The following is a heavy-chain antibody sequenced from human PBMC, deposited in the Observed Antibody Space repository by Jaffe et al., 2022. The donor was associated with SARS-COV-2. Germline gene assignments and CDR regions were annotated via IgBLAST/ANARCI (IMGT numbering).Heavy chain of an antibody. V-gene: IGHV3-23*01. CDR2: ISGSGGST. CDR3: AKGAGDTAMVENYFDY. J-gene: IGHJ4*02. CDR1: GFTFSSYA. Sequence: EVQLLESGGGLVQPGGSLRLSCAASGFTFSSYAMSWVRQAPGKGLEWVSAISGSGGSTYYADSVKGRFTISRDNSKNTLYLQMNSLRAEDTAVYYCAKGAGDTAMVENYFDYWGQGTLVTVSS. D-gene: IGHD5-18*01.